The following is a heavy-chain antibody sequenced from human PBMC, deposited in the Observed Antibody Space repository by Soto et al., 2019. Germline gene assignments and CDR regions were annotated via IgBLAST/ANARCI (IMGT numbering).Heavy chain of an antibody. CDR3: ARGAVAAGDFDY. CDR2: IWGDESKK. D-gene: IGHD2-15*01. Sequence: QVQLVESGGGVVQPGGSLRLSCAASGSAFRTHGMHWVRQAPGKGLEWVAVIWGDESKKYYADSVKGRFTISKDNSKNTLYLQMNPLRAEYTAVYYCARGAVAAGDFDYWGQGTLVTVSS. V-gene: IGHV3-33*01. J-gene: IGHJ4*02. CDR1: GSAFRTHG.